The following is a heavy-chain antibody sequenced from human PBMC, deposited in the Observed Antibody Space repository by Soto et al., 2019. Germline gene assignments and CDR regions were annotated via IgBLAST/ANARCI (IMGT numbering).Heavy chain of an antibody. D-gene: IGHD6-6*01. Sequence: EVQLVQSGAEVKKPGESLRISCEGSGDSFTSYWISWVRQMPGTGLEWMGRIDPSDSYTEYSPSFQGHITILADSSISAVYLQWNSLKASDTAMYYCARLGLAARHLDYWGQGTLVTVSS. CDR1: GDSFTSYW. V-gene: IGHV5-10-1*03. CDR3: ARLGLAARHLDY. J-gene: IGHJ4*02. CDR2: IDPSDSYT.